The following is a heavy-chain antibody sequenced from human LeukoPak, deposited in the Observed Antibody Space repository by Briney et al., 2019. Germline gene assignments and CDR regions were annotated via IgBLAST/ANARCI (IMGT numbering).Heavy chain of an antibody. CDR3: ARGLVGVNY. J-gene: IGHJ4*02. D-gene: IGHD2-2*01. CDR2: IYYSGST. Sequence: SETLSLTCTVSGGSISSYYWSWIRQPPGKELEWIGYIYYSGSTNYNPSLKSRVTISVDTSKNQFSLKLSSVTAADTAVYYCARGLVGVNYWGQGTLVTVSS. CDR1: GGSISSYY. V-gene: IGHV4-59*01.